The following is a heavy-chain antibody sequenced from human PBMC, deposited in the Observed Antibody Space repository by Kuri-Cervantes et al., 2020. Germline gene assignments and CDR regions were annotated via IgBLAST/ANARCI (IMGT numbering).Heavy chain of an antibody. V-gene: IGHV4-30-2*02. CDR1: GGSISSGGYS. CDR3: ARSSYYYGSGSYLYY. CDR2: IYHSGST. Sequence: LRLSCAVSGGSISSGGYSWSWIRQPPGKGLEWIGYIYHSGSTYYNPSLKSRVTISVDTSKNQFSLKLSSVTAADTAVYYCARSSYYYGSGSYLYYWGQGTLVTVSS. J-gene: IGHJ4*02. D-gene: IGHD3-10*01.